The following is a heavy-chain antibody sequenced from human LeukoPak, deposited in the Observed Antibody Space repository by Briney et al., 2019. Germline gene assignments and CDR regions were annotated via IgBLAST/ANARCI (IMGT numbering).Heavy chain of an antibody. CDR3: ARSMYGEGRGIIDFDY. CDR1: GFTFSDHY. V-gene: IGHV3-72*01. J-gene: IGHJ4*02. Sequence: GGSLRLSCAASGFTFSDHYIDWVRQAPGKGLEWVARTRNKVNSYTTAYPASVTRRFTVARDDSSNSVYLQMNSLKNEDTSVYYCARSMYGEGRGIIDFDYWGQGSLLTVSS. D-gene: IGHD4/OR15-4a*01. CDR2: TRNKVNSYTT.